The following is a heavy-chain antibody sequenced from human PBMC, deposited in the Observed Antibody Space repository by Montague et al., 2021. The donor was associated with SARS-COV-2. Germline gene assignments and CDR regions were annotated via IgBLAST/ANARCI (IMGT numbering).Heavy chain of an antibody. CDR3: ARSYGTTVVTRAFDY. J-gene: IGHJ4*02. CDR1: GFSLSTSGMC. V-gene: IGHV2-70*01. CDR2: IDWDDDK. D-gene: IGHD4-23*01. Sequence: PALVKPTQTLTLTCTFSGFSLSTSGMCVSWIRQPPGKALEWLTLIDWDDDKYYSTSLKTRLTISEDTSKNQVVLTMTNMDPVDTATYYCARSYGTTVVTRAFDYWGQRTLVTVSS.